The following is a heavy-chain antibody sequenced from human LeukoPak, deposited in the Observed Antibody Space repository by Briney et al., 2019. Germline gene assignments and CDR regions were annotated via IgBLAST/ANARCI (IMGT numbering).Heavy chain of an antibody. CDR2: INHSGST. Sequence: PSETLSLTCAVYGGSFSGYYWSWIRQPPGKGLEWIGEINHSGSTNYNPSLTSRVTMSVDTSKNQFSLKLSSVTAADTAVYYCARDWVSGDYFDNWGQGTLVTVSS. CDR1: GGSFSGYY. J-gene: IGHJ4*02. CDR3: ARDWVSGDYFDN. V-gene: IGHV4-34*01. D-gene: IGHD2-15*01.